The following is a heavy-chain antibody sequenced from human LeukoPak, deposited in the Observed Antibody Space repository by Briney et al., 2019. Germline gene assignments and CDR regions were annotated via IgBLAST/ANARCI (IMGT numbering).Heavy chain of an antibody. CDR3: ARDMPPHYYGSGKSGMDV. V-gene: IGHV3-21*01. D-gene: IGHD3-10*01. Sequence: GGSLRLSCAASGFTFSSYSMNWVRQAPGKGLEWVSSISSSSNYIYYADSVKGRFTISRDNAKNSLYLQMNSLRAEDTAVYYCARDMPPHYYGSGKSGMDVWGQGTTVTVSS. CDR1: GFTFSSYS. J-gene: IGHJ6*02. CDR2: ISSSSNYI.